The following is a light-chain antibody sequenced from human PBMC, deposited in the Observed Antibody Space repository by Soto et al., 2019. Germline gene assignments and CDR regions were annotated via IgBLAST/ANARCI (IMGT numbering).Light chain of an antibody. CDR2: EVN. V-gene: IGLV2-14*01. Sequence: QSALTQPASVSGSPGQSITISCTGTSSDVGGYNYVSWYQQHPGKAPKLMIYEVNNRPPEVSNRFSGSKSGNTASLTISGLQPEDEADYYCNSYTSRYTFVLGTGTKGTVL. CDR1: SSDVGGYNY. CDR3: NSYTSRYTFV. J-gene: IGLJ1*01.